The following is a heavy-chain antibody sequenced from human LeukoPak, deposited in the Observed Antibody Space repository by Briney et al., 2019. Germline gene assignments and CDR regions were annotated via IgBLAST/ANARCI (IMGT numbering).Heavy chain of an antibody. CDR3: ARAPINYDYIWGSYRQPTYFDY. Sequence: SETLSLTCAVYGGSFSGYYWSWIRQPPGKGLEWIGEINHSRSTNYNPSLKSRVTISVDTSKNQFSLKLSSVTAADAAVYYCARAPINYDYIWGSYRQPTYFDYWGQGTLVTVSS. D-gene: IGHD3-16*02. CDR2: INHSRST. CDR1: GGSFSGYY. V-gene: IGHV4-34*01. J-gene: IGHJ4*02.